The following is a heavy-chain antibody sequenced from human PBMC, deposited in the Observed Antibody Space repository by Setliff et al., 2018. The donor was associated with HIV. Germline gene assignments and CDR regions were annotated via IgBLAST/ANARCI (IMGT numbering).Heavy chain of an antibody. D-gene: IGHD3-10*01. CDR2: LYSRGST. V-gene: IGHV4-4*07. J-gene: IGHJ3*02. CDR3: ARHTGIAVVRGLIPDGFGI. CDR1: GGSIDHYY. Sequence: SETLSLTCTVSGGSIDHYYWSWIRQPAGKGLEWIGRLYSRGSTTYNPSLRSRATMSADTSKNLFSLKLRSVTAADTAVYYCARHTGIAVVRGLIPDGFGIWGQWTMVTVSS.